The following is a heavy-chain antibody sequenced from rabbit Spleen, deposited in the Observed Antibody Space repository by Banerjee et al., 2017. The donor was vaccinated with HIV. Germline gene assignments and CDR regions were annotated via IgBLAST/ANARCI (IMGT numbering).Heavy chain of an antibody. V-gene: IGHV1S40*01. Sequence: QSLEESGGDLVKPGASLTLTCTASGFSFSSSYYICWVRQAPGKGLEWIACIDAGSSGFTYFASWAKGRFTCSKTSSTTVTLQMPSLTAADTATYFCARDTGSSFSTYGMDLWGPGTLVTVS. D-gene: IGHD8-1*01. CDR2: IDAGSSGFT. CDR1: GFSFSSSYY. CDR3: ARDTGSSFSTYGMDL. J-gene: IGHJ6*01.